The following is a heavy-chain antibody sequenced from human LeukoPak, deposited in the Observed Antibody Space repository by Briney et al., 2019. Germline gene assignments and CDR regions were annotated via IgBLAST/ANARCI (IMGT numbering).Heavy chain of an antibody. J-gene: IGHJ6*03. CDR2: MNPNSGNT. Sequence: ASVKVSCKASGYTFTSYGISWVRQATGQGLEWMGWMNPNSGNTGYAQKFQGRVTITRNTSISTAYMELSSLRSEDTAVYYCARSPMTTVTSLVLYYYYYMDVWGKGTTVTVSS. CDR3: ARSPMTTVTSLVLYYYYYMDV. V-gene: IGHV1-8*03. D-gene: IGHD4-17*01. CDR1: GYTFTSYG.